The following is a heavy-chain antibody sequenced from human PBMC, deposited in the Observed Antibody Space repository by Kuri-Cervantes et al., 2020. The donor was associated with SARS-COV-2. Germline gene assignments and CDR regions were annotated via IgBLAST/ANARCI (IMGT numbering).Heavy chain of an antibody. J-gene: IGHJ6*02. CDR2: IYYGGST. CDR1: GGSISSYY. Sequence: SETLSLTCTVSGGSISSYYWSWIRQPPGKGLEWIGYIYYGGSTNYNPSLKSRVTISVDTSKNQFSLKLSSVTAADTAVYYCASLILSAPAQMSVGGYYYYGMDVWGQGTTVTVSS. CDR3: ASLILSAPAQMSVGGYYYYGMDV. V-gene: IGHV4-59*12. D-gene: IGHD2/OR15-2a*01.